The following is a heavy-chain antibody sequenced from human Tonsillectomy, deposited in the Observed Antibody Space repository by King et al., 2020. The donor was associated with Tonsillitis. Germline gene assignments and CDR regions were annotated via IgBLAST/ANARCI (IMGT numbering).Heavy chain of an antibody. V-gene: IGHV3-53*01. D-gene: IGHD6-19*01. CDR1: GFTVSDNY. J-gene: IGHJ4*02. CDR2: IDRDGGT. Sequence: ESHLVESGGGLIQPGGSLRLSCAASGFTVSDNYITWVRQAPGKGPEWVSGIDRDGGTHDADSVRGRFTISRDIPKNMVYLQMNSLRAEDTAVYYCARAIPWSGWDYWGQGTLVTVSS. CDR3: ARAIPWSGWDY.